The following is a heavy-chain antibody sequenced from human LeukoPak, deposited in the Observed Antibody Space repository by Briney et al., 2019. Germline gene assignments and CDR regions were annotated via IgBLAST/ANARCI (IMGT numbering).Heavy chain of an antibody. D-gene: IGHD5-18*01. J-gene: IGHJ4*02. Sequence: PGRSLRLSCAASGFAFSSYGMHWVRQAPGKGLEWGALISYDGSNKYYADSVKGRFTISRDNSKNTLYLQMNSLRAEDTAVYYCAKDRYTYGTEYFDYWGQGTLVTVSS. CDR2: ISYDGSNK. CDR3: AKDRYTYGTEYFDY. CDR1: GFAFSSYG. V-gene: IGHV3-30*18.